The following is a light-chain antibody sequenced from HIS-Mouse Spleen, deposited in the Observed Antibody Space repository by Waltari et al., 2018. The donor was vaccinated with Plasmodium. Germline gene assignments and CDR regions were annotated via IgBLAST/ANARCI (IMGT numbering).Light chain of an antibody. J-gene: IGKJ2*01. V-gene: IGKV1-27*01. CDR3: QKYNSAPHT. Sequence: DIQMTQSPSSLSASVGARVTITCRASQGISNYLAWYQQKPGKVPKVLIYAASTLQSGGPSRFSGSGSGKDVTLTISSLQTEDVATYYCQKYNSAPHTFGQGTKLEIK. CDR1: QGISNY. CDR2: AAS.